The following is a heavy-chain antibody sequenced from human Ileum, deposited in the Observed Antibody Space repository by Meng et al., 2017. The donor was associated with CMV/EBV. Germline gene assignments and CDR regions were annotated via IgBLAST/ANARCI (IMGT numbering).Heavy chain of an antibody. CDR3: ATALAGDGYHLDY. Sequence: VYGGSISSSAYSCSWIRQPPGQGLEWIGYIYHIFSTAYNPPLKRRVTISVASSTTQPSLMLSSVPAADTAVYFCATALAGDGYHLDYWGQGTLVTVSS. J-gene: IGHJ4*02. V-gene: IGHV4-30-2*01. CDR2: IYHIFST. D-gene: IGHD6-25*01. CDR1: GGSISSSAYS.